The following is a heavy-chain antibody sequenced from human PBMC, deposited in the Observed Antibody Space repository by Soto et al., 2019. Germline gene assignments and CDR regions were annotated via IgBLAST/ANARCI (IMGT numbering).Heavy chain of an antibody. J-gene: IGHJ6*02. V-gene: IGHV4-31*03. D-gene: IGHD3-3*01. CDR2: IYYSGST. Sequence: SETLSLTCTASGGSISSGGYYWSWIRQHPGKGLEWIGYIYYSGSTYYNPSLKSRVTISVDTSKNQFSLKLRSVTAADTAVYYCARDAAPTPDYDFWSGHSGDYYGMGVWGQGTTVTVSS. CDR3: ARDAAPTPDYDFWSGHSGDYYGMGV. CDR1: GGSISSGGYY.